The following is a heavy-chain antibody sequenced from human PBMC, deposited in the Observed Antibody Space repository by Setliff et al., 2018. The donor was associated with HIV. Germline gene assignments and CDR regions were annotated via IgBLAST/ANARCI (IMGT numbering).Heavy chain of an antibody. CDR1: GYTLTDFD. CDR2: INPKSGNT. CDR3: TRWIVGSSNIFAFDI. V-gene: IGHV1-8*01. D-gene: IGHD1-26*01. J-gene: IGHJ3*02. Sequence: SSVKVSCKASGYTLTDFDIYWMRQASGQGLEWLGWINPKSGNTAYAQSFRGRVTLTTNTAISTVDMELSSLSSEDTAVYYCTRWIVGSSNIFAFDIWGQGTLVTVSS.